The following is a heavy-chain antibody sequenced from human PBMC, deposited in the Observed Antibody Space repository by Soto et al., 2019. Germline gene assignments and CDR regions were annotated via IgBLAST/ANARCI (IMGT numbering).Heavy chain of an antibody. CDR2: MFHSGSS. CDR3: ATELHYYSAGFADS. D-gene: IGHD3-10*01. J-gene: IGHJ4*02. Sequence: SETLSLTCIVSDYSISIGYYWVCVLQSPGRGLEWIWSMFHSGSSYSNPSLKSRVTISVDTPKNQFSLKLTSVTAADTAVYYCATELHYYSAGFADSWGQGTRVTVSS. V-gene: IGHV4-38-2*02. CDR1: DYSISIGYY.